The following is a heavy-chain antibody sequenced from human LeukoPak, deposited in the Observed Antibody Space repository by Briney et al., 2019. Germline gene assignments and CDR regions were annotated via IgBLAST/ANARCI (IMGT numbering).Heavy chain of an antibody. CDR2: ISGGGDST. J-gene: IGHJ4*02. CDR3: ARYAAAPHDY. V-gene: IGHV3-23*01. Sequence: PGGSLRLSCAASGFTFSSYAMSWVRQAPGKGLEWVSTISGGGDSTYYADSVKGRFTISRDNAKNSLYLQMNSLRAEDTAVYYCARYAAAPHDYWGQGTLVTVSS. CDR1: GFTFSSYA. D-gene: IGHD6-25*01.